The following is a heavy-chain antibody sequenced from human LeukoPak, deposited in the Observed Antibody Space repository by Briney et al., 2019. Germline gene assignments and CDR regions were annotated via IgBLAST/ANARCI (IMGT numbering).Heavy chain of an antibody. CDR3: AKGTTYYGSGSSSDY. CDR1: GLTFSSYS. CDR2: ITGSGGST. D-gene: IGHD3-10*01. J-gene: IGHJ4*02. Sequence: GGSLRLSCAASGLTFSSYSMNWVRQAPGKGLEWVSAITGSGGSTYYADSVKGRFTISRDNSKNTLYLQMNSLRAEDTAVYYCAKGTTYYGSGSSSDYWGQGTLVTVSS. V-gene: IGHV3-23*01.